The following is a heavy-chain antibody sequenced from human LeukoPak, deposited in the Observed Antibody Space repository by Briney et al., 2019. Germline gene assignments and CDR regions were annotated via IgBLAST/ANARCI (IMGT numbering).Heavy chain of an antibody. V-gene: IGHV3-33*01. CDR2: IWYDGSNK. CDR3: ATSKDYYGSGSYYDYYYYGMDV. J-gene: IGHJ6*02. CDR1: GFTFSSYG. D-gene: IGHD3-10*01. Sequence: GGSLRLSCAASGFTFSSYGMHWVRQAPGKGLEWVAVIWYDGSNKYYADSVKGRFTISRDNSKNTLYLQMNSLRAEDTAVYYCATSKDYYGSGSYYDYYYYGMDVWGQGTTVTVSS.